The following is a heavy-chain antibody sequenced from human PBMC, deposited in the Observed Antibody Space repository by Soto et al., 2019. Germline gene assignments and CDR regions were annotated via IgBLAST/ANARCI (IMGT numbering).Heavy chain of an antibody. CDR1: GGSISSSSYC. J-gene: IGHJ4*02. D-gene: IGHD1-26*01. CDR3: ARGIVGAERSFDY. V-gene: IGHV4-39*01. Sequence: QLQLQESGPGLVKPSATLSLTCTVSGGSISSSSYCWGWIRQPPGKGLEWIGNIYYSGNTYYNPSPKSRVTKAVDTSKNQFSLKVSAVTAADTAMYYCARGIVGAERSFDYWGQGTLVTVSS. CDR2: IYYSGNT.